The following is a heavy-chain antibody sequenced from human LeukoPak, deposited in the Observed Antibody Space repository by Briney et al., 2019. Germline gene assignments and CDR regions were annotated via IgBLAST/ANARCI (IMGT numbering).Heavy chain of an antibody. CDR1: GYTFTSYG. CDR2: ISAYNGNT. D-gene: IGHD6-19*01. Sequence: ASVKVSCKASGYTFTSYGISWVRQAPGQGLEWMGWISAYNGNTNYAQKLQGRVTVTTDTSTSTAHMELRSLRSDDTAVYYCARVPSVAGTSYYYYMDVWGKGTTVTVSS. V-gene: IGHV1-18*01. CDR3: ARVPSVAGTSYYYYMDV. J-gene: IGHJ6*03.